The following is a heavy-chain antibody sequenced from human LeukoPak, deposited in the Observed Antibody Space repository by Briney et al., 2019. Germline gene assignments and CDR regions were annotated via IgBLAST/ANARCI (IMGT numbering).Heavy chain of an antibody. V-gene: IGHV4-34*01. J-gene: IGHJ5*02. D-gene: IGHD2-8*01. Sequence: SETLSLTCAVYGGSFIGYYWSWIRQPPGKGLEWIGEINHSGSTNYNPSLKSRVTISVDTSKNQFSLKLSSVTAADTAVYYCARGRTRKRDIVLMVYAIPGSWFDPWGQGTLVTVSS. CDR1: GGSFIGYY. CDR3: ARGRTRKRDIVLMVYAIPGSWFDP. CDR2: INHSGST.